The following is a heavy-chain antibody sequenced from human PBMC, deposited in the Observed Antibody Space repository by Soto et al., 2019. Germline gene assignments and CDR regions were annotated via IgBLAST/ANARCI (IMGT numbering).Heavy chain of an antibody. CDR3: ARDTRFLEWLFDAFDI. CDR2: IYSGGST. CDR1: GFTVSSNY. Sequence: GGSLRLSCAASGFTVSSNYMSWVRQAPGKGLEWVSLIYSGGSTYYADSLKGRFTISRDNSKNTLYLQMNSLRAEDTAVYYCARDTRFLEWLFDAFDIWGQGTMVTVSS. D-gene: IGHD3-3*01. V-gene: IGHV3-66*01. J-gene: IGHJ3*02.